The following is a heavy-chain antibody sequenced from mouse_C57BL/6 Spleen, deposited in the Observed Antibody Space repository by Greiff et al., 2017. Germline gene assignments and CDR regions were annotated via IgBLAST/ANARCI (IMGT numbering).Heavy chain of an antibody. CDR1: GYTFTSSW. D-gene: IGHD2-9*01. J-gene: IGHJ3*01. CDR2: INPCNGGT. V-gene: IGHV1-53*01. CDR3: ARPYYGYDVGFAY. Sequence: VQLQQPGTELVKPGASVKLSCKASGYTFTSSWMHWVKQRPGQGLEWIGNINPCNGGTNYNEKFKSKATLTVDKSSSTAYMQLRSLTSEDSAVYYCARPYYGYDVGFAYGGQGTLVTVAA.